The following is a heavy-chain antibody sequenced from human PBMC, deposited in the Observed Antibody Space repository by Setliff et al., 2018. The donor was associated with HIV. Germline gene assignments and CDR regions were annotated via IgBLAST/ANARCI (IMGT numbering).Heavy chain of an antibody. Sequence: SETLSLTCTVSNNSIRSSYWSWIRQPVGKGLEWIGRIHTLGGTKYNSSLESRVTMSLDTSRSQFSLKLNSVTAADSAVYFCTRDRYANGWLYFDYWGPGILVTVSS. CDR1: NNSIRSSY. CDR2: IHTLGGT. J-gene: IGHJ4*02. V-gene: IGHV4-4*07. CDR3: TRDRYANGWLYFDY. D-gene: IGHD2-2*01.